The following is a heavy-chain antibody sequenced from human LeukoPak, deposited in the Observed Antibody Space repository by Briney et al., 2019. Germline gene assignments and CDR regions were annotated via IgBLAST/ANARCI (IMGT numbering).Heavy chain of an antibody. Sequence: SETLSLTCTVSGGSISSSSNYWGWIRQPPGEGLEGIGSIYYSGSTYYNPSLKRRVTISVDTSKNQFSLKLTSVTAADTAVYYCASQRDPGQFDYWGQGTLVTVSS. J-gene: IGHJ4*02. V-gene: IGHV4-39*01. CDR3: ASQRDPGQFDY. CDR1: GGSISSSSNY. CDR2: IYYSGST.